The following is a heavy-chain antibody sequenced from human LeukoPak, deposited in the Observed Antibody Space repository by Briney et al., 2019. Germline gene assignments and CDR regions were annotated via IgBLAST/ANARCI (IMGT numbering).Heavy chain of an antibody. CDR3: ARDGIAAVDFDY. V-gene: IGHV3-9*01. Sequence: GGSLRLSCAASGFTFDDYAMHWVRQAPGKGLEWVSGISWTSSNIDYADSVKGRFTISRDNAKNTLYLQMNSLRAEDTAVYYCARDGIAAVDFDYWGQGILVTVSS. J-gene: IGHJ4*02. CDR1: GFTFDDYA. CDR2: ISWTSSNI. D-gene: IGHD6-13*01.